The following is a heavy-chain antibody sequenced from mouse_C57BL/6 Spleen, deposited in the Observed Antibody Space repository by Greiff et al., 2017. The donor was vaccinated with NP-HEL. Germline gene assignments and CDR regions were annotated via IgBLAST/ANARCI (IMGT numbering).Heavy chain of an antibody. Sequence: QVQLQQPGAELVKPGASVKLSCKASGYTFLSYWMQWVKQRPGQGLEWIGEIDPSDSYTNSNPKFKGKATLTVDTSSSPAYMQLSSLTSEDSAVYYCARPGNGYYEGYFDVWGTGTTVTVSS. V-gene: IGHV1-50*01. CDR1: GYTFLSYW. CDR2: IDPSDSYT. D-gene: IGHD2-3*01. CDR3: ARPGNGYYEGYFDV. J-gene: IGHJ1*03.